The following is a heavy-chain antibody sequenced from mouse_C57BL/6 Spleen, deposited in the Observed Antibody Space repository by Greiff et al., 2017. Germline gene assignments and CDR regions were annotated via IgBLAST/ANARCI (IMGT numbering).Heavy chain of an antibody. V-gene: IGHV1-63*01. CDR3: AIWDDGHYFDY. Sequence: VQLQESGAELVRPGTSVKMSCKASGYTFTNYWIGWAKQRPGHGLEWIGDIYPGGGYTNYNEKFKGKATLTADKSSSTAYMQVSSLTSEDSAIYYCAIWDDGHYFDYWGQGTTLTVSS. CDR2: IYPGGGYT. D-gene: IGHD2-3*01. CDR1: GYTFTNYW. J-gene: IGHJ2*01.